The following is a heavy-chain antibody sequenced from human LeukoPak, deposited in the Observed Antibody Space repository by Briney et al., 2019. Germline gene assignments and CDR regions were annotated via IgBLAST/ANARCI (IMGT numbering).Heavy chain of an antibody. J-gene: IGHJ4*02. D-gene: IGHD2-21*02. CDR2: FDPEDGET. Sequence: ASVKVSCKVSGYTLTELSMHWVRQAPGKGLEWMGGFDPEDGETIYAQKFQGRVTMTEDTSTDTAYMELSSLRSEDTAVYYCATARADSYDRDYYSDYWGQGTLVTVSS. CDR1: GYTLTELS. CDR3: ATARADSYDRDYYSDY. V-gene: IGHV1-24*01.